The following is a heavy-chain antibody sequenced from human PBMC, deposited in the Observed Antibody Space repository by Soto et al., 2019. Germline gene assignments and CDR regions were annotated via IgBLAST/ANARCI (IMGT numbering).Heavy chain of an antibody. CDR1: GFTFSSYD. D-gene: IGHD3-9*01. CDR3: ARSLRYFDWLRRRYYYYYGMDV. Sequence: GGSLRLSCAASGFTFSSYDMHWVRQATGKGLEWVSAIGTAGDPYYPGSVKGRFTISRENAKNSLYLQMNSLRAGDTAVYYCARSLRYFDWLRRRYYYYYGMDVWGQGTTVTVSS. V-gene: IGHV3-13*05. J-gene: IGHJ6*02. CDR2: IGTAGDP.